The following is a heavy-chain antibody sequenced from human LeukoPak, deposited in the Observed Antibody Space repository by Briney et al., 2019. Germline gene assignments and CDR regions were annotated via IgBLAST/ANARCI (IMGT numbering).Heavy chain of an antibody. J-gene: IGHJ6*02. CDR2: ISIVGGNI. Sequence: GGSLRLSCAASGFTFSSYTMNWVRQAPGEGLVWVSSISIVGGNIYYADSVKGRFTISRDNSKNTLYLQMNSLRAEDTAVYYCAKDNRRYGDPILGNYYGMDVWGQGTTVTVSS. D-gene: IGHD4-17*01. V-gene: IGHV3-21*01. CDR3: AKDNRRYGDPILGNYYGMDV. CDR1: GFTFSSYT.